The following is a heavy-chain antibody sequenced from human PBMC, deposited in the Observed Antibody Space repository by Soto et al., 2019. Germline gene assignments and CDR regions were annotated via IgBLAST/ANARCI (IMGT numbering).Heavy chain of an antibody. Sequence: PGESLKISCEGSGYSFPSYWVGWVRQIPGRGLEWMGIIHPGDSDTRYSPFFQGQVTISADKSISTAYLQWSSLKASDTAMYYCARHNRYSSTWFEGWFDPWGQGTLVTVSS. D-gene: IGHD6-13*01. CDR2: IHPGDSDT. V-gene: IGHV5-51*01. CDR3: ARHNRYSSTWFEGWFDP. CDR1: GYSFPSYW. J-gene: IGHJ5*02.